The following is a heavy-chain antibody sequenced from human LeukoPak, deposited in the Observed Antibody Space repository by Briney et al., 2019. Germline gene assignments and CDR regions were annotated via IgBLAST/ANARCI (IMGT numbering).Heavy chain of an antibody. J-gene: IGHJ4*02. CDR3: AKDKNYYDSSGYYLLFDY. V-gene: IGHV3-23*01. Sequence: PGGSLRLSCAASGFTFSSYAMSWVRQAPGKGLEWVSAISGSGGSTYYADSVKGRFTISRGNSKNTLYLQMNSLRAEDTAVYYCAKDKNYYDSSGYYLLFDYWGQGTLVTVSS. CDR2: ISGSGGST. D-gene: IGHD3-22*01. CDR1: GFTFSSYA.